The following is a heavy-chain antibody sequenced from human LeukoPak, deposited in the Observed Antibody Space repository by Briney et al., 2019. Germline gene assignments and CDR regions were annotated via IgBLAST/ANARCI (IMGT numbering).Heavy chain of an antibody. CDR3: ARDLAWGAFDY. CDR1: GFIFSSYG. V-gene: IGHV3-30*02. J-gene: IGHJ4*02. D-gene: IGHD7-27*01. Sequence: PGGSLRLSCAASGFIFSSYGMHWVRQAPGKGLEWVAFIRNDGSNKYYADSVKGRFTISRDNSKNTLYLQMNSLRVEDTAVYYCARDLAWGAFDYWGQGTLVTVSS. CDR2: IRNDGSNK.